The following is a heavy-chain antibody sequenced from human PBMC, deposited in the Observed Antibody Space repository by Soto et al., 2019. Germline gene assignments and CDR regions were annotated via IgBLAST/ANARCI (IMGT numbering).Heavy chain of an antibody. J-gene: IGHJ4*02. Sequence: EVQLVESGGGLVKPGGSLRLSCAASGITFSSYGMNWVRQAPGKGREWGSFISYTTSHIYHADSVKGRFTMSRDNAKNSLYLQMDSLRAEDTAMYYCAAHLASWYSDSGYKGWHIDYWGQGTLVTVSS. CDR2: ISYTTSHI. CDR1: GITFSSYG. CDR3: AAHLASWYSDSGYKGWHIDY. V-gene: IGHV3-21*01. D-gene: IGHD1-26*01.